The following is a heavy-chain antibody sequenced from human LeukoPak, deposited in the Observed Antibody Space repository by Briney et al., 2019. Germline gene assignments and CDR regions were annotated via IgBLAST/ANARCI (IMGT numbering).Heavy chain of an antibody. J-gene: IGHJ4*02. V-gene: IGHV1-18*01. Sequence: ASVKVSCKASGYTFTGYGISWVRQAPGQGLEWMGWISAYNGNTNYAQKLQGRVTMTTDTSTSTAYMELRSLRSDDTAVYYCARDLYDILTGYYTQYPTFDYWGQGTLVTVSS. CDR1: GYTFTGYG. D-gene: IGHD3-9*01. CDR3: ARDLYDILTGYYTQYPTFDY. CDR2: ISAYNGNT.